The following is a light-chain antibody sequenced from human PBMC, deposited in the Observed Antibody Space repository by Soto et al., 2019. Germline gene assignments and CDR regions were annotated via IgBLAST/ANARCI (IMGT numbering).Light chain of an antibody. Sequence: QSALTQPPSASGSPGQSVTISCTGTSSDVGGYNYVSWYQQHPGKVPKLMIYEVSKRPSGVPDRFSGSKSGNTASLTVSGLQAEDAADYYCISYAGSNNVVFGGGTQLTVL. V-gene: IGLV2-8*01. J-gene: IGLJ2*01. CDR1: SSDVGGYNY. CDR2: EVS. CDR3: ISYAGSNNVV.